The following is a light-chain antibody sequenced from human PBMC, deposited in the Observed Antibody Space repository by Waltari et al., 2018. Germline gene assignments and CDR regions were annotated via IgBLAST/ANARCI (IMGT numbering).Light chain of an antibody. Sequence: DIQMTQSPSTLSASVGDRVTIPCRASQSVNRWLAWYQQKPGKAPKPLISKASALQNGVAPRFSGGGSGTEFTLTISNLQPDDSSTYYCQQYEAFPVTFGQGTKVEIK. CDR2: KAS. V-gene: IGKV1-5*03. J-gene: IGKJ1*01. CDR1: QSVNRW. CDR3: QQYEAFPVT.